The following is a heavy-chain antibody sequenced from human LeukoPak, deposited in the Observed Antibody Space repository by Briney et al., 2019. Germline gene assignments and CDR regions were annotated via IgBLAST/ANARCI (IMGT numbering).Heavy chain of an antibody. CDR3: TTDYEWELPDY. J-gene: IGHJ4*02. Sequence: GGSLRLSCAASGFTFSNAWMSWVRQAPRKGLEWVGRIKSKTDGGTTDYAAPVKGRFTISRDDSKNTLYLQMNSLKTEDAAVYYCTTDYEWELPDYWGQGTLVTVSS. V-gene: IGHV3-15*01. D-gene: IGHD1-26*01. CDR2: IKSKTDGGTT. CDR1: GFTFSNAW.